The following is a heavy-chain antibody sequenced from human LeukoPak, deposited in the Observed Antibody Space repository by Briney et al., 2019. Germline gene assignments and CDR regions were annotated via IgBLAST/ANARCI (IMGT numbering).Heavy chain of an antibody. CDR3: ARGGIMITFGGLTAPYYFDY. CDR2: ISSSSSYI. D-gene: IGHD3-16*01. J-gene: IGHJ4*02. CDR1: GFTVSSNY. Sequence: GGSLRLSCAASGFTVSSNYMSWVRQAPGKGLEWVSSISSSSSYIYYADSVKGRFTISRDNAKNSLYLQMNSLRAEDTAVYYCARGGIMITFGGLTAPYYFDYWGQGTLVTVSS. V-gene: IGHV3-21*01.